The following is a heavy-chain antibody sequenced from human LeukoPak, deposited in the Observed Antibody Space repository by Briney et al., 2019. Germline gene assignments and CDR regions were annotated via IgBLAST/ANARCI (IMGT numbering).Heavy chain of an antibody. CDR3: AKDPPLGWYGQWLPFDY. D-gene: IGHD6-19*01. CDR2: ISGSGGST. Sequence: GGSLRLSCAASGFTFSSYAMSWVRQAPGEGLEWVSAISGSGGSTYYADSVKGRFTISRDNSKNTLHLQMNSLRAEDTAVYYCAKDPPLGWYGQWLPFDYWGQGTLVTVSS. J-gene: IGHJ4*02. V-gene: IGHV3-23*01. CDR1: GFTFSSYA.